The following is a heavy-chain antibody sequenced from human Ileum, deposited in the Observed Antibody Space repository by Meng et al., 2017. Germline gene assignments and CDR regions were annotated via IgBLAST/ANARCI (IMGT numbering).Heavy chain of an antibody. V-gene: IGHV3-74*03. CDR1: GFTLTSYY. CDR3: ASQTNTGH. CDR2: INSDGSIT. J-gene: IGHJ4*02. Sequence: RVESGGGLVQPGGSLGLPFAASGFTLTSYYMHWVRQAPGKGLVWVSAINSDGSITTYADSAKGRFTISRDNAKNTLYLQMDSLRGEDTAVYYCASQTNTGHWGQGALVTVSS. D-gene: IGHD4-17*01.